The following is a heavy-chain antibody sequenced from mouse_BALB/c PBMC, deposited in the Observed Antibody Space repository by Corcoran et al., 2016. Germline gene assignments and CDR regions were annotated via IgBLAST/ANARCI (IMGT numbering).Heavy chain of an antibody. D-gene: IGHD2-4*01. V-gene: IGHV9-1*02. CDR3: ATTMITPFAY. CDR2: INTYTGEP. Sequence: QIQLVQSGPELKKPGETVKISCKASGYTFTNYGMNWVKQATGKGLKWMGWINTYTGEPTYADDFKGRFAFSLETSASTAYLQINNLKNEDMATYFCATTMITPFAYWGQGTLVTVSA. CDR1: GYTFTNYG. J-gene: IGHJ3*01.